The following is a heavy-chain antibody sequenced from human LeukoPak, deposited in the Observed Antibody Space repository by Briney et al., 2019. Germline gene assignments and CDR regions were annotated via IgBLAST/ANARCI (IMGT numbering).Heavy chain of an antibody. J-gene: IGHJ6*03. D-gene: IGHD2-2*02. CDR3: ARAVGYCSSTSCYTRGDYYYYYMDV. Sequence: PGGSLRLSCAASGFTFDDYGMSWVRQAPGKGLEWVSGINWNGGSTGYADSVKGRFTISRDNAKNSLYLQMNSLRAEDTALYYCARAVGYCSSTSCYTRGDYYYYYMDVWGKGTTVTVSS. CDR2: INWNGGST. CDR1: GFTFDDYG. V-gene: IGHV3-20*04.